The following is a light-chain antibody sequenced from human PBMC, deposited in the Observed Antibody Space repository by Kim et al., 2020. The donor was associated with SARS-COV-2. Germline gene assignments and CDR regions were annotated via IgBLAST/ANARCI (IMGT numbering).Light chain of an antibody. Sequence: NFMLTQPHSVSESPGKTVTISCTRSSGGIASNYVQWYRQRPGSSPTTVIYEDNQRPSGVPDRFSGSIDSSSNSAALTISGLKTEDEADYYCQSSDSGKWVFGGGTKLTVL. J-gene: IGLJ3*02. CDR2: EDN. CDR3: QSSDSGKWV. CDR1: SGGIASNY. V-gene: IGLV6-57*01.